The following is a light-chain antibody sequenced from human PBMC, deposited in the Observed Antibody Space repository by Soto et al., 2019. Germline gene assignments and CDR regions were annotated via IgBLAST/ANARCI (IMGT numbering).Light chain of an antibody. Sequence: EIVLTQSPATLSLSPGERATLSCWASQSIVSSLAWYQQIPGRAPRLLIYDASNRATGIPARFSGSGSGTDFTLTISSLEPEDFAIYYCQQRANWPITFGQGTRLEIK. J-gene: IGKJ5*01. CDR3: QQRANWPIT. V-gene: IGKV3-11*01. CDR2: DAS. CDR1: QSIVSS.